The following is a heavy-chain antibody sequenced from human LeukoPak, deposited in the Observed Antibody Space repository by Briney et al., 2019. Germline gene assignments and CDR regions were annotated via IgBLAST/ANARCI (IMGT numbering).Heavy chain of an antibody. CDR3: ARDNFDFWSGYPDR. Sequence: SETLSLTCTVSGGPISSYYWSWIRQPPGKGLEWIGYIYYSGSTNYNPSLKSRVTISVDTSKNQFSLKLSSVTAADTAVYYCARDNFDFWSGYPDRWGQGTLVTVSS. V-gene: IGHV4-59*01. CDR1: GGPISSYY. J-gene: IGHJ4*02. D-gene: IGHD3-3*01. CDR2: IYYSGST.